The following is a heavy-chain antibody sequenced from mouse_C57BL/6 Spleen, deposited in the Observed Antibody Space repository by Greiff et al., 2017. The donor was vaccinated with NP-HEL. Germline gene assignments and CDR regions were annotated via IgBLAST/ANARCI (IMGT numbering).Heavy chain of an antibody. CDR1: GYTFTDYY. D-gene: IGHD1-3*01. CDR2: IYPGSGNT. Sequence: QVQLQQSGAELVRPGASVKLSCKASGYTFTDYYINWVKQRPGQGLEWIARIYPGSGNTYYNEKFKGKATLTAEKSSSTAYMQLSSLTSEDSAVYFCARDNFYCDYWGQGTTLTVSS. CDR3: ARDNFYCDY. V-gene: IGHV1-76*01. J-gene: IGHJ2*01.